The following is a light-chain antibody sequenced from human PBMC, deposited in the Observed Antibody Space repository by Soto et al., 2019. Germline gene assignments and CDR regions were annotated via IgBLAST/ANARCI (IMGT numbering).Light chain of an antibody. V-gene: IGKV1-16*02. CDR2: AAS. CDR1: QGIRNY. Sequence: DIQMTQTPSPLSASVGDRVTSTCRASQGIRNYLAWFQQKPGEAPRSLIYAASSLQSGVPSKFSGSGSGTDFPLTISSLQPEDSATYYCQQYNTYPFTFGGGTKVEIK. J-gene: IGKJ4*01. CDR3: QQYNTYPFT.